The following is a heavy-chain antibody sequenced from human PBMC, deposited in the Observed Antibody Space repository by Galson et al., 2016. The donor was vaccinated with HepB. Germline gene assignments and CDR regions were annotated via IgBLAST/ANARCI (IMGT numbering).Heavy chain of an antibody. CDR1: RFAFSNYV. D-gene: IGHD3-22*01. Sequence: SLRLSCAASRFAFSNYVMSWVRQAPGKGLEWVSTISAGGDDTYYADPVKGRFTTSRDNSKNTLNVQMNSLRADDTAVYYCAAGYYYGDLGRDWGQGALVIVSS. CDR2: ISAGGDDT. CDR3: AAGYYYGDLGRD. J-gene: IGHJ4*02. V-gene: IGHV3-23*01.